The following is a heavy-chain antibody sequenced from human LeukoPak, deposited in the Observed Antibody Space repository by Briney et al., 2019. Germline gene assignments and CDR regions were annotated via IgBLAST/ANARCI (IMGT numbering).Heavy chain of an antibody. D-gene: IGHD1-7*01. CDR2: INPNSGGT. CDR3: ATSGTNWNYGWNNWFDP. CDR1: GYTFTGYY. Sequence: ASVKVSCKASGYTFTGYYMHWVRQAPGQGLEWMGWINPNSGGTNYAQKFQGRATMTRDTSISTAYMELSRLRSDDTAVYYCATSGTNWNYGWNNWFDPWGQGTLVTVSS. J-gene: IGHJ5*02. V-gene: IGHV1-2*02.